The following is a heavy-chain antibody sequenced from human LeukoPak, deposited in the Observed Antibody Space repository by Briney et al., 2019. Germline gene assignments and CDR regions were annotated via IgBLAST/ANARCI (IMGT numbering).Heavy chain of an antibody. CDR1: GGSFSGYY. J-gene: IGHJ6*03. CDR2: INHSGST. Sequence: SETLSLTCAVYGGSFSGYYWSWILQPPGKGLEWIGEINHSGSTNYNPSLKSRVTISVDTSKNQFSLKLSSVTAADTAVYYCARGMDYDFWSGPRLYYYYYMDVWGKGTTVTVSS. V-gene: IGHV4-34*01. D-gene: IGHD3-3*01. CDR3: ARGMDYDFWSGPRLYYYYYMDV.